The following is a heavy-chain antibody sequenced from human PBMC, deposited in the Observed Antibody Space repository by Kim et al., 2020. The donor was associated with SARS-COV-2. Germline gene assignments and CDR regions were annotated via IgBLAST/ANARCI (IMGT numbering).Heavy chain of an antibody. CDR1: GGSFSGYY. J-gene: IGHJ6*02. CDR3: ARSSIVVVQIRRLGMDV. V-gene: IGHV4-34*01. D-gene: IGHD3-22*01. Sequence: SETLSLTCAVYGGSFSGYYWSWIRQPPGKGLEWIGEINHSGSTNYNPSLKSRVTISVDTSKNQFSLKLSSVTAADTAVYYCARSSIVVVQIRRLGMDVWGQGTTVTVSS. CDR2: INHSGST.